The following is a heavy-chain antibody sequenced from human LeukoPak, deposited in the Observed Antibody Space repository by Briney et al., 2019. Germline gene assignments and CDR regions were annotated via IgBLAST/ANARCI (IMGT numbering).Heavy chain of an antibody. D-gene: IGHD2-15*01. CDR1: GGSISSSY. V-gene: IGHV4-59*08. CDR3: ARPGFCSGGTCLTFDL. Sequence: SETLSLTCTISGGSISSSYWSWIRQPPGKGLEWTGFIYYSGNTNYNPSPKSRLTISVDTSKNQFSLKLSSVTAADTAVYYCARPGFCSGGTCLTFDLWGQGTLVTVSS. CDR2: IYYSGNT. J-gene: IGHJ4*02.